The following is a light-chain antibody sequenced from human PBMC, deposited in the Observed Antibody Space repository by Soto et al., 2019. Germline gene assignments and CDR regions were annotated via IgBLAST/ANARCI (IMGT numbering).Light chain of an antibody. V-gene: IGKV1-39*01. J-gene: IGKJ1*01. CDR3: QQSYSTLWT. Sequence: DIQMTQSPSSLSASVGDRVTITCRASQSISSYFNWYQQKPGKAPKLLIYAASSLQSGVPSRFSGSGSGTDFTLTISSLQPEDFATYYCQQSYSTLWTFGQGTQAEIK. CDR1: QSISSY. CDR2: AAS.